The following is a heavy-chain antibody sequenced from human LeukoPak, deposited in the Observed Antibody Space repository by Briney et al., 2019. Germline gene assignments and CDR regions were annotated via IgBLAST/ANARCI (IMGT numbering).Heavy chain of an antibody. J-gene: IGHJ3*02. CDR3: ATDYGGNSAFDI. CDR1: GYSISSGYY. V-gene: IGHV4-38-2*02. D-gene: IGHD4-23*01. Sequence: PSETLSLTCTVSGYSISSGYYWGWIRQPPGKGLEWIGSIYHSGSTYYNLSLKSRVTISVDASKNQFSLKLSSVTAADTAVYYCATDYGGNSAFDIWGQGTMVIVSS. CDR2: IYHSGST.